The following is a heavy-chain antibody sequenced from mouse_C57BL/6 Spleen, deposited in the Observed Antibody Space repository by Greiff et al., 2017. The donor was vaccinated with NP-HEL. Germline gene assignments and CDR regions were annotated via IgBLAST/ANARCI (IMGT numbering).Heavy chain of an antibody. CDR2: IYPRSGNT. D-gene: IGHD4-1*01. V-gene: IGHV1-81*01. CDR3: ARLGLNYFDY. CDR1: GYTFTSYG. J-gene: IGHJ2*01. Sequence: VQLQQSGAELARPGASVKLSCKASGYTFTSYGISWVKQRTGQGLEWIGEIYPRSGNTYYNEKFKGKATLTADKSSSTAYMQLSSLTSEDSAVYFCARLGLNYFDYWGQGTTLTVSS.